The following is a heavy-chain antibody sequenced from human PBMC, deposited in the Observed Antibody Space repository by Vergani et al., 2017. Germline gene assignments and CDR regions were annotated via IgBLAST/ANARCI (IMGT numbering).Heavy chain of an antibody. D-gene: IGHD6-13*01. CDR3: ARGARSSSWKRATGYYYYGMDV. CDR1: GYTFTSYD. V-gene: IGHV1-8*01. CDR2: MNPNSGNT. Sequence: QVQLVQSGAEVKKPGASVKVSCKASGYTFTSYDINWVRQATGQGLEWMGWMNPNSGNTGYAQKFQGRVTMTRNTSISTAYMELSSLRSEDTAVYYCARGARSSSWKRATGYYYYGMDVWGQGTTVTVSS. J-gene: IGHJ6*02.